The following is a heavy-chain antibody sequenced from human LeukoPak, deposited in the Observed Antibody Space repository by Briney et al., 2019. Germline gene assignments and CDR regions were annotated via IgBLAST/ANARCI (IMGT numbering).Heavy chain of an antibody. J-gene: IGHJ4*02. CDR3: AKGDNINIVVVPAADF. Sequence: PGRSLRLSCAASGFIFDNYAMHWVRQAPGKGLEWVSGISWNSGFMGYADSVKGRFTISRDNGKNSLHLQMNSLRPEDTALYYCAKGDNINIVVVPAADFWGQGTLVTVSS. CDR1: GFIFDNYA. D-gene: IGHD2-2*01. CDR2: ISWNSGFM. V-gene: IGHV3-9*01.